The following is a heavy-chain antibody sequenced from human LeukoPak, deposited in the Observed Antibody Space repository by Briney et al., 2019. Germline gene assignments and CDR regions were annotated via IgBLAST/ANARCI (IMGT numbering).Heavy chain of an antibody. J-gene: IGHJ6*02. CDR2: IYPRDGST. CDR1: GYTFTSNY. D-gene: IGHD3-9*01. CDR3: ARDDLLRYFEDYYYGMDV. Sequence: ASVKVSCKASGYTFTSNYIHWVRQAPGQGLEWMGMIYPRDGSTSYAQKLQGRVTMTTDTSTSTAYMELRSLRSDDTAVYYCARDDLLRYFEDYYYGMDVWGQGTTVTVSS. V-gene: IGHV1-46*01.